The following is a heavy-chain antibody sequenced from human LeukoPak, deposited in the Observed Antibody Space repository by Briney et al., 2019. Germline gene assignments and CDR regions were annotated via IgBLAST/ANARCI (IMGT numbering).Heavy chain of an antibody. Sequence: SVKVSCKASGGTFSSYAISWVRQAPGQGLEWMGGIIPIFGTANYAQKFQGRVTITTDESTSTAYMELSSLRSEDTAVYYCAAPRSHYDILSLGDYYYYLDVWVKGTTVTVSS. V-gene: IGHV1-69*05. CDR1: GGTFSSYA. CDR2: IIPIFGTA. CDR3: AAPRSHYDILSLGDYYYYLDV. D-gene: IGHD3-9*01. J-gene: IGHJ6*03.